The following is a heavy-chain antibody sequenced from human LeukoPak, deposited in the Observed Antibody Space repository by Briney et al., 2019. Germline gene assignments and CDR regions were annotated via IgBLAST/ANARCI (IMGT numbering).Heavy chain of an antibody. CDR3: ARGLNNRKSGRRFDVFEI. J-gene: IGHJ3*02. V-gene: IGHV4-4*07. CDR1: GGSISTYY. CDR2: IYTSGST. Sequence: SETLSLTCTVSGGSISTYYWSWIRQPAGKGLEWIGRIYTSGSTNYNPSLKSRVTMSADTSKNQFSLRLSSVTAADTAVYYCARGLNNRKSGRRFDVFEIWGQGTMVTVSS. D-gene: IGHD3-3*01.